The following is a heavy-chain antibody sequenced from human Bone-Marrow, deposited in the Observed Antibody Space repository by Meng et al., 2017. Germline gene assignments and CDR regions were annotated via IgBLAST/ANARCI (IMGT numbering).Heavy chain of an antibody. CDR2: IYYSGST. V-gene: IGHV4-59*01. J-gene: IGHJ4*02. CDR3: ARETYYYGSGTYLYYFDY. Sequence: SETLSLTCAVYGGSFSGYYWSWIRQSPGEGLEWIGYIYYSGSTDYNPSLKSRVTMSIDTSKNQFSLKLTSVTAADTAVYYCARETYYYGSGTYLYYFDYWGQGTLVTVSS. CDR1: GGSFSGYY. D-gene: IGHD3-10*01.